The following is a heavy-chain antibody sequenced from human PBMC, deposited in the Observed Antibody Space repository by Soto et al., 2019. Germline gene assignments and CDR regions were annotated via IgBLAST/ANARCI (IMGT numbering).Heavy chain of an antibody. D-gene: IGHD6-19*01. Sequence: SETLSLSCAVYGGSFSGYYWGWIRQPPGKGLEWIGEINHSGSTNYNPSLKSRVTISVDTSKNQFSLKLSSVTAADTAVYYCARGRTVAGFFYYYGMDVWGQGTTVTVSS. CDR1: GGSFSGYY. V-gene: IGHV4-34*01. CDR2: INHSGST. J-gene: IGHJ6*02. CDR3: ARGRTVAGFFYYYGMDV.